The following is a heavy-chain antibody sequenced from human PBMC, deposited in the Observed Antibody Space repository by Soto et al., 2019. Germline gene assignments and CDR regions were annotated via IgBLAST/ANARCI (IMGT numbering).Heavy chain of an antibody. CDR2: ISAYNGNT. J-gene: IGHJ4*02. CDR3: ARVAPPGDY. V-gene: IGHV1-18*01. CDR1: GYTFTSYG. Sequence: GASVKVSCKTSGYTFTSYGISWVRQAPGQGLEWMGWISAYNGNTNYAQSLQGRVTMTTDTSTTTAYMELRSLKSDDTAVYYCARVAPPGDYWGQGTLVTVSS.